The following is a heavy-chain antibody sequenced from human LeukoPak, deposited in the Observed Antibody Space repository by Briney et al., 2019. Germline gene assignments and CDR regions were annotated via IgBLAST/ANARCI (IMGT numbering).Heavy chain of an antibody. CDR1: GGSISSSSYY. V-gene: IGHV4-39*07. CDR3: ARDAFRWFHY. Sequence: SETLSLTCTVSGGSISSSSYYWGWIRQPPGKGLEWIGSIYYSGSTYYNPSLKSRVTISVDTSKNQFSLKLSSVTAADTAVYYCARDAFRWFHYWGQGTLVTVSS. D-gene: IGHD3-16*02. CDR2: IYYSGST. J-gene: IGHJ4*02.